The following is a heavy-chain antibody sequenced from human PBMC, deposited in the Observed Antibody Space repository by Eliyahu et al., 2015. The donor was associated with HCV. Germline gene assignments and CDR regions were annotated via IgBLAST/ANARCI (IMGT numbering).Heavy chain of an antibody. D-gene: IGHD3-10*01. CDR2: ISSSGNSI. V-gene: IGHV3-11*01. J-gene: IGHJ3*01. Sequence: QVQLVESGGGLVKPGGSLRLSCAASGFSFSGYYMIWIRQAPGKGLEWVSYISSSGNSIYYADSVKGRFTISRDNAKNSLYLQMSGLRVEDTAVYYCARVGSAWAFDVWGQGTMVTVSS. CDR1: GFSFSGYY. CDR3: ARVGSAWAFDV.